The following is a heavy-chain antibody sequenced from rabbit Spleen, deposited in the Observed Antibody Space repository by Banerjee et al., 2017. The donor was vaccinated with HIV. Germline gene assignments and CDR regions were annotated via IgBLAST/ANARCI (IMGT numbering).Heavy chain of an antibody. V-gene: IGHV1S40*01. J-gene: IGHJ6*01. Sequence: QSLEESGGDLVKPGASLTLTCTASGFSFSSNDYMCWVRQAPGKGLEWIGCIDVGNGYTSYASWAKGRFTISKTSSTTVTLQMTSLTGADTATYFCARDTGSSFSTYGMDLWGPGTLVTVS. CDR1: GFSFSSNDY. CDR3: ARDTGSSFSTYGMDL. CDR2: IDVGNGYT. D-gene: IGHD8-1*01.